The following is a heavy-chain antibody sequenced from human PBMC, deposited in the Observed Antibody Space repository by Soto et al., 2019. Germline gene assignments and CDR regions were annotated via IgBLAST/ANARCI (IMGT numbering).Heavy chain of an antibody. CDR2: ISYDGSNK. Sequence: GGSLRLSCAASGFTFSSYGMHWVRQAPGKGLEWVAVISYDGSNKYYADSVKGRFTISRDNSKNTLYLQMNSLRAEDTAVYYCAKDLRFEWELPHGIDYWGQGTLVTVSS. D-gene: IGHD1-26*01. J-gene: IGHJ4*02. V-gene: IGHV3-30*18. CDR1: GFTFSSYG. CDR3: AKDLRFEWELPHGIDY.